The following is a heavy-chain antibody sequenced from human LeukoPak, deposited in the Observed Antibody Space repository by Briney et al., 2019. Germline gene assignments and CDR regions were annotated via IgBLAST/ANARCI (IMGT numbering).Heavy chain of an antibody. V-gene: IGHV4-59*12. D-gene: IGHD5-12*01. Sequence: SETLSLTCTVSGGSISSYYWSWIRQPPGKGLEWIGYIYYSGSTNYNPSLKSRVTISVDTSKNQFSLKLSSVTAADTAVYYCARERGYSGYDGYFDYWGQGTLVTVSS. CDR3: ARERGYSGYDGYFDY. CDR2: IYYSGST. J-gene: IGHJ4*02. CDR1: GGSISSYY.